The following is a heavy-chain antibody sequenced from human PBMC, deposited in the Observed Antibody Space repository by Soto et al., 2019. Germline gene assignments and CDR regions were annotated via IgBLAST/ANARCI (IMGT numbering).Heavy chain of an antibody. J-gene: IGHJ4*02. CDR1: GYSITSYR. CDR3: ARAGYCASTRCHSLDY. Sequence: GASVKVSCKASGYSITSYRMYWVRQAPGQRLEWMGWINSGNGDTKLSQTFQGRVTITRDTSASTAYMELVSLRSDDTAVYYCARAGYCASTRCHSLDYWGQATLVTVSS. D-gene: IGHD2-2*01. CDR2: INSGNGDT. V-gene: IGHV1-3*01.